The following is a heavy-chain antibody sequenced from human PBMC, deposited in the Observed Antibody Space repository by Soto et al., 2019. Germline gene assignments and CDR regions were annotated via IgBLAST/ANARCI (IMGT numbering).Heavy chain of an antibody. V-gene: IGHV3-48*03. CDR2: ISSSDNTI. Sequence: PGGSLRLSCAASGFYFSDYQMNWVRQAPGKGLEWILYISSSDNTIFYADSVKGRFTVSRDDANNSLYLQMDNLRGEDTAVYYCARFDYDSEYYYGMDVWGQGTTVTVSS. D-gene: IGHD4-17*01. J-gene: IGHJ6*02. CDR3: ARFDYDSEYYYGMDV. CDR1: GFYFSDYQ.